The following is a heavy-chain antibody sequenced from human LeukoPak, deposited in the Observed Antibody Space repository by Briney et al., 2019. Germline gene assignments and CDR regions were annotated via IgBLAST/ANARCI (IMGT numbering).Heavy chain of an antibody. V-gene: IGHV3-64*04. J-gene: IGHJ3*02. D-gene: IGHD6-19*01. CDR1: GFTFSSYA. CDR3: AREVVAGGDAFDI. CDR2: ISSNGSST. Sequence: PGGSLRLSCAASGFTFSSYAMHWVRQAPGKGLEYVSAISSNGSSTYYADSVKGRFTISRDNSKNTLYLQMNSLRAEDTAVYYCAREVVAGGDAFDIWGQGTMVTVSS.